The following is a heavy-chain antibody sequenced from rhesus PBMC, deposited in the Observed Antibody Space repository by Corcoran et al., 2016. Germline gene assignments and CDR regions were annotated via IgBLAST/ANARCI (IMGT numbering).Heavy chain of an antibody. CDR3: ASSVYYGDS. V-gene: IGHV4-80*01. CDR1: SVSMGAQP. CDR2: IKGDTGST. J-gene: IGHJ4*01. D-gene: IGHD3-22*01. Sequence: QVQLRESGPGLVKPSETLSPTSSPSSVSMGAQPRSWCRQSQGRGREWIGEIKGDTGSTNFNPSLSSRVAISRDASKNQFFLRLTSVTAADTAVFYCASSVYYGDSWGQGLLVTVSS.